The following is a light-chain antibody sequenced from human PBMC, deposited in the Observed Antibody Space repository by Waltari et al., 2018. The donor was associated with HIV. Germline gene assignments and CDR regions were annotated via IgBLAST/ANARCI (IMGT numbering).Light chain of an antibody. J-gene: IGLJ2*01. V-gene: IGLV1-44*01. CDR3: ATWDDTLNGVI. CDR1: SSHIGSNS. Sequence: QSVLTQPPSASGTPGQRVTISCSGGSSHIGSNSVHWYHQLPGTAPRLLLYSTNQRPSRVPDRFSGSKSGTSASLAISGLQSEDEADYYCATWDDTLNGVIFGGGTKLTVL. CDR2: STN.